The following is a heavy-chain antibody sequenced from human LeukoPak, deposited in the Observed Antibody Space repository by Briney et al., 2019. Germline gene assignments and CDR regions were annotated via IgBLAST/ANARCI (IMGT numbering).Heavy chain of an antibody. V-gene: IGHV4-39*01. CDR2: IYYSGST. J-gene: IGHJ3*02. CDR1: GASISSTTYY. Sequence: SETLSLTCTVSGASISSTTYYWGCIRQPPGKGLGWIGTIYYSGSTYYNPSLKSRITISPDTSKNQFSLKLTSVTAADTAVYYCARHSRGAFDIWGQGTMATVSS. CDR3: ARHSRGAFDI.